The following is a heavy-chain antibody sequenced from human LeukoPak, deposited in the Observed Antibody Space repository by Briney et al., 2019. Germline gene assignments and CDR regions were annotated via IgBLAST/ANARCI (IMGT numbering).Heavy chain of an antibody. V-gene: IGHV4-4*02. J-gene: IGHJ4*02. CDR1: GFTFSSYG. Sequence: SLRLSCAASGFTFSSYGMHWVRQAPGKGLEWIGEVYHSGSTNYNPSLKSRVTISVDKSKNQFSLKLSSVTAADTAVYYCARPAGRGSGRDYWGQGTLVTVSS. CDR2: VYHSGST. CDR3: ARPAGRGSGRDY. D-gene: IGHD3-10*01.